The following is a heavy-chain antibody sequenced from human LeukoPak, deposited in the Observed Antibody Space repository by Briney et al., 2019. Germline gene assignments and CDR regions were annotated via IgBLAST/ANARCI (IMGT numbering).Heavy chain of an antibody. CDR3: ARALSWTTESYYYMDV. J-gene: IGHJ6*03. D-gene: IGHD3/OR15-3a*01. CDR2: VNPNSGNT. Sequence: GASVKVSCKASGYTFTSYDVNWVRQATGQGLEWLGWVNPNSGNTGYAQNFQGRVTMTMNTSITTAYMELSSLRSEDTAVYYCARALSWTTESYYYMDVWGKGTTVTVSS. V-gene: IGHV1-8*01. CDR1: GYTFTSYD.